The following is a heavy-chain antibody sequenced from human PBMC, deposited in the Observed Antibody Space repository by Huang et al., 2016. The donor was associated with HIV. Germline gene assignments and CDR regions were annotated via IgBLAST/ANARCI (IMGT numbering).Heavy chain of an antibody. J-gene: IGHJ6*02. D-gene: IGHD1-26*01. CDR1: GFTFRHHG. CDR2: IAYDGTKT. Sequence: QVQLVESGGGVVQPGGCLRLSCAASGFTFRHHGMHWVRQAQGQGVYWVEHIAYDGTKTYDGDAVEGRFTISRDDSKDTLYLQMHSLRPEDTAVYYCAQDLRATASYYYYGMDVWGQGTTVIVSS. V-gene: IGHV3-30*18. CDR3: AQDLRATASYYYYGMDV.